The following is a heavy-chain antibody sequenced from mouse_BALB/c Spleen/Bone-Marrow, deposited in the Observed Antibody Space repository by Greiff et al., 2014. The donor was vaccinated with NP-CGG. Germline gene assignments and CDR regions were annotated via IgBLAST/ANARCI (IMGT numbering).Heavy chain of an antibody. D-gene: IGHD2-10*02. CDR2: IYPYNGGT. J-gene: IGHJ1*01. CDR1: GYTFTDYN. Sequence: EVQLQQSGPELVKPGASVKISCKASGYTFTDYNMHWVEQSHGKSLEWIGYIYPYNGGTGYNQKFKSKATLTVDNSSSTAYMERRSLTSEDSAVYYCARSYGNWYFDVWGAGTTVTVSS. V-gene: IGHV1S29*02. CDR3: ARSYGNWYFDV.